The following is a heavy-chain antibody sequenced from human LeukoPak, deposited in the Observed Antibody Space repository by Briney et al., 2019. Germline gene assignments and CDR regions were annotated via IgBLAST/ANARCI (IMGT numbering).Heavy chain of an antibody. CDR3: AARYYDFWSGWPFDY. Sequence: GGSLRLSCAASGFTFSSYAMSWVRQAPGKGLEWVSAISGSGGSTYYADSVKGRLTISRDNSKNTLYLQMNSLRAEDTAVYYCAARYYDFWSGWPFDYWGQGTLVTVSS. CDR2: ISGSGGST. V-gene: IGHV3-23*01. J-gene: IGHJ4*02. D-gene: IGHD3-3*01. CDR1: GFTFSSYA.